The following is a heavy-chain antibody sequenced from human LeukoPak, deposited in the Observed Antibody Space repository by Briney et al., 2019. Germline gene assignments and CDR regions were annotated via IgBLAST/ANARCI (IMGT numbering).Heavy chain of an antibody. V-gene: IGHV3-23*01. D-gene: IGHD4-17*01. CDR1: GFTFSIYA. J-gene: IGHJ4*02. Sequence: PGGSLRLSCAASGFTFSIYAISWVRQAPGKGLEWVSAISGSGGSTYYADSVKGRFTISRDNSKNTVYLQMNSLRAEDTAVYYCAKGLTTVTTLFDCWGQGTLVTVS. CDR3: AKGLTTVTTLFDC. CDR2: ISGSGGST.